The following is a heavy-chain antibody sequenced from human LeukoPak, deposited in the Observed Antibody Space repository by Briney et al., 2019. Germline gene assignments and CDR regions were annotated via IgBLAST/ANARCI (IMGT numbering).Heavy chain of an antibody. V-gene: IGHV3-7*01. Sequence: PGGSLRLSCVASGFTFSNYWLTWVRQAPGKGLEWVANIKHDGSDQYYLDSVKGRFTISRDNAKNSLYLQMNSLRAEDTAVYYCARGIATGVDFFDPWGQGTLLTVSS. CDR1: GFTFSNYW. J-gene: IGHJ5*02. CDR2: IKHDGSDQ. CDR3: ARGIATGVDFFDP. D-gene: IGHD6-13*01.